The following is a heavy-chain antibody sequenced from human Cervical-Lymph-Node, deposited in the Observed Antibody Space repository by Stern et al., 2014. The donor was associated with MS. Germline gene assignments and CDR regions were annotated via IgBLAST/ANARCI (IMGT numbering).Heavy chain of an antibody. D-gene: IGHD3-22*01. Sequence: QEQLQESGPGLVKPSQTLSLTCTVSGVSITSSSFYWTWIRQPAGKGLEWIGRIYVRGHTDYNPSLKGRVTMSLDAPKNQFSLELTSVTADDTAVYYCARQAGYYDNSAYYNYWGQGTLVTVSS. CDR2: IYVRGHT. CDR3: ARQAGYYDNSAYYNY. J-gene: IGHJ4*02. V-gene: IGHV4-61*02. CDR1: GVSITSSSFY.